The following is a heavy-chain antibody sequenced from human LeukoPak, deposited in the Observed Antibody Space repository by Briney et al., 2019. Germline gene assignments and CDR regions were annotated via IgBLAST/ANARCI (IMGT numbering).Heavy chain of an antibody. D-gene: IGHD3-16*01. J-gene: IGHJ4*02. CDR1: GYSFTSYW. CDR2: IKQDGSEK. CDR3: ARDRSFAGD. Sequence: GESLKISCKGAGYSFTSYWMSWVRQAPGKGLEWVANIKQDGSEKYYVDSVKGRFTISRDNAKNSLYLQMNSLRAEDTAVYYCARDRSFAGDWGQGTLVTVSS. V-gene: IGHV3-7*01.